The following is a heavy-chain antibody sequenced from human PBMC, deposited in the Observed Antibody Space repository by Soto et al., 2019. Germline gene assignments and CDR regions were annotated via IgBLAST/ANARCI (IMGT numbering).Heavy chain of an antibody. CDR3: ARVFGFGGMDV. Sequence: QVQLQESGPGLVKPSQTLSLTCTVSGGSISSGGYYWSWIRQHPGKGLEWIGYIYYSGSTYYNPSLKSRVTISAETSKNQFSLKLSSVTAADTAGYYCARVFGFGGMDVWGQGTTVTVSS. D-gene: IGHD3-10*01. J-gene: IGHJ6*02. CDR1: GGSISSGGYY. V-gene: IGHV4-31*03. CDR2: IYYSGST.